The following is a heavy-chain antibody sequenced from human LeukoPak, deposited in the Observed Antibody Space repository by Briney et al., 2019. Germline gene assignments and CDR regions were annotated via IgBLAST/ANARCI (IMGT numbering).Heavy chain of an antibody. J-gene: IGHJ4*02. V-gene: IGHV1-46*01. D-gene: IGHD3-22*01. CDR2: INPNGGGT. CDR3: ARAYYDSSGYGGFDC. CDR1: GYTFTSYY. Sequence: ASVKVSCKASGYTFTSYYIHWVRQAPGQGLEWMGIINPNGGGTRYAQKFQGRVTMTRDTSTSTVYMELSSLRSEDTAVYYCARAYYDSSGYGGFDCWGQGTLVTVSS.